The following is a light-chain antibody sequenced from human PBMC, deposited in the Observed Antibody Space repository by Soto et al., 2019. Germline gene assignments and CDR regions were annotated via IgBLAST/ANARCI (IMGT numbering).Light chain of an antibody. CDR2: GNS. V-gene: IGLV1-40*01. J-gene: IGLJ3*02. CDR3: QSSDSSLRGWV. CDR1: SSNIGAGYD. Sequence: QSVLTQPPSVSGAPGQRVTISCTGSSSNIGAGYDVHWYQQLPGTAPKLLIYGNSNRPSGVPDRFSGSKSGTSASLAITGLQAEDAADYYCQSSDSSLRGWVFGGGTKLTGL.